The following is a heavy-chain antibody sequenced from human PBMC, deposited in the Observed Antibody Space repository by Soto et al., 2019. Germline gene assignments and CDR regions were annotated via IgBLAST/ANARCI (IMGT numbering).Heavy chain of an antibody. D-gene: IGHD3-10*01. V-gene: IGHV1-69*01. CDR2: VVPILETT. Sequence: QVQLVQSGAEVKKPGSSVNVSCKASGGTFSSYAISWLRQAPGQGPEWMGGVVPILETTIYAQKFLGRMTITDDESTISVFKDVGVLTSEDTAVYYCAKVGERDGHSRPILYFAMDVWSPGTTVTVS. CDR3: AKVGERDGHSRPILYFAMDV. CDR1: GGTFSSYA. J-gene: IGHJ6*02.